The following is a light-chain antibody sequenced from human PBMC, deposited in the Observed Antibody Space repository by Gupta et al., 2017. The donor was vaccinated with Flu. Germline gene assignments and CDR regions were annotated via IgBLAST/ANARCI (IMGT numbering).Light chain of an antibody. V-gene: IGKV4-1*01. CDR2: WAS. Sequence: DIVMTQRRVSLSVSLGESASINCKTSQSVRDSSIDRDCLAWYQQKAGQPPRLLIYWASTRESGVPDRFSGSGSGTDFTLTISSLQAEDVAVYYCQQYDHTHYSFGQGTKVEIK. CDR1: QSVRDSSIDRDC. J-gene: IGKJ2*03. CDR3: QQYDHTHYS.